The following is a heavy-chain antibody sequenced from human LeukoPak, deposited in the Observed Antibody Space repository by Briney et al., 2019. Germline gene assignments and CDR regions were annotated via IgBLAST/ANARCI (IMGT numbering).Heavy chain of an antibody. D-gene: IGHD3-22*01. J-gene: IGHJ4*02. CDR1: GFTFSSYA. CDR2: ISASGGRT. CDR3: VEGGAPSYYDGSGDAYFDY. Sequence: GGSLRLSCAASGFTFSSYAMSWVRQAPGKGLEWVSVISASGGRTSYADSVKGRFTVSRDNSKNTLYLQMNSLRAEDTAVYFCVEGGAPSYYDGSGDAYFDYWGQGTLVTVSP. V-gene: IGHV3-23*01.